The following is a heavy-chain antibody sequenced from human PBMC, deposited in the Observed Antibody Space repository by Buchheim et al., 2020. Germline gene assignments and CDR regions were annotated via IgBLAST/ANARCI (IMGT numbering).Heavy chain of an antibody. D-gene: IGHD3-10*01. CDR2: ITPISGTA. J-gene: IGHJ6*02. Sequence: QVRLVQSGAEVKKPGSSVRVSCKDSGGTFRNYAVTWVRQAPGQGLEWMGGITPISGTATYAQKFQGRVTMTADASTSTAYMEVTSLRSEDTAVYYCAQYHYASGSYAPNYYYYGLEVWGQGTT. V-gene: IGHV1-69*01. CDR3: AQYHYASGSYAPNYYYYGLEV. CDR1: GGTFRNYA.